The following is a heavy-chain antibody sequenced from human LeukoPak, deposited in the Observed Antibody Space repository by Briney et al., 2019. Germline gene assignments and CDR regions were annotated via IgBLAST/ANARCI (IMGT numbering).Heavy chain of an antibody. D-gene: IGHD3-22*01. CDR1: GYTFTGYY. Sequence: ASVKVSCKASGYTFTGYYMHWLRQAPGQGLEWMGGINPNSGGTNYAQKFQGRVTMTRDTSISTAYMELSRLRSDDTAVYYCARAGPHHYDSSGYYYGYWGQGTLVTVSS. V-gene: IGHV1-2*02. J-gene: IGHJ4*02. CDR2: INPNSGGT. CDR3: ARAGPHHYDSSGYYYGY.